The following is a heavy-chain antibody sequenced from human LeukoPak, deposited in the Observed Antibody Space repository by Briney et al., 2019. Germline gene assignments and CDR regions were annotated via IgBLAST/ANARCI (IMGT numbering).Heavy chain of an antibody. J-gene: IGHJ4*02. CDR3: ASGSLEYYFDY. Sequence: GGSLRLSCAASGFTFSSYEMNWVRQAPGKGPEWVSYISSSGDIIYYPDSMKGRFTISRDNAKNSLYLQMNSPRAEDTAVYYCASGSLEYYFDYWGQGILVTVSS. D-gene: IGHD3-3*01. CDR1: GFTFSSYE. CDR2: ISSSGDII. V-gene: IGHV3-48*03.